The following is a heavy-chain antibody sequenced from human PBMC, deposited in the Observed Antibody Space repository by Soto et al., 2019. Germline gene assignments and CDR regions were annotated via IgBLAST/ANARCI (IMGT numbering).Heavy chain of an antibody. CDR1: GFTFSSFA. CDR2: ISGNATST. V-gene: IGHV3-23*01. Sequence: VGSLRLSCAASGFTFSSFAMNWVRQAPGKGLEWVAVISGNATSTYYADSVKGRFTISRDNSKNTVYLQMNSLRAEDTAVYYCAKKAGIISRYGLDVWGQGTTVTVSS. CDR3: AKKAGIISRYGLDV. J-gene: IGHJ6*02.